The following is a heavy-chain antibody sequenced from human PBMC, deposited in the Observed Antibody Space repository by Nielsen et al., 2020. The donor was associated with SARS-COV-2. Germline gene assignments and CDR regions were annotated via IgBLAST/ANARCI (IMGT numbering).Heavy chain of an antibody. J-gene: IGHJ1*01. D-gene: IGHD6-19*01. CDR1: GFTPSSYA. CDR2: ISGSGGRT. Sequence: GESLKISCATSGFTPSSYAMSWVRQAPGKGLEWVSSISGSGGRTYYADSVKGRFTISRDKSKNTLYVLMNSLRAEDTAVYYCAKMSPPGIAVGAAEYFQHWGQGTLVTVSS. V-gene: IGHV3-23*01. CDR3: AKMSPPGIAVGAAEYFQH.